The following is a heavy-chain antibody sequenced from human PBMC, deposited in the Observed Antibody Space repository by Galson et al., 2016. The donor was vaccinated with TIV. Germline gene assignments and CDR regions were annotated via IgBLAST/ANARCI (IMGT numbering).Heavy chain of an antibody. CDR3: ARPGNYDGDRRGAFDL. J-gene: IGHJ4*02. Sequence: SLRLSCAASGFTFSSWHMDWVRQAPGEGLEWISFTTYTSATIYYADSVKGRFTVSRDNAKNSLYLQMNSLRAEDTAVYYCARPGNYDGDRRGAFDLWGQGTLVTVAS. D-gene: IGHD4-23*01. CDR2: TTYTSATI. CDR1: GFTFSSWH. V-gene: IGHV3-48*04.